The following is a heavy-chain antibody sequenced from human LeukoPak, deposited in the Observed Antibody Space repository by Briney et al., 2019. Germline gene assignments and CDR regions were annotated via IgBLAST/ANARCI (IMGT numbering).Heavy chain of an antibody. CDR2: VSGSGGST. CDR3: AKLGYYDFWSNYLVFDN. CDR1: GFTFNSYA. V-gene: IGHV3-23*01. Sequence: GGSLRLSCAASGFTFNSYAMTWVRQAPGKGLEWVSAVSGSGGSTCYPDSVEGRFTISRDNSKDTLYLQINSLRVEDTAVYFCAKLGYYDFWSNYLVFDNWGQGTLVTVSS. D-gene: IGHD3-3*01. J-gene: IGHJ4*02.